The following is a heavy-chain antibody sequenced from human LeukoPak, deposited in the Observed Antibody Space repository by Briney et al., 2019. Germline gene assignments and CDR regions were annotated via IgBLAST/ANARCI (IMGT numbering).Heavy chain of an antibody. CDR2: INAGNGNT. J-gene: IGHJ4*02. CDR1: GYIFTSYA. D-gene: IGHD3-10*01. CDR3: ARGDYYGSGSCDY. V-gene: IGHV1-3*01. Sequence: ASVKVSCKASGYIFTSYAIHWVRQAPGQRLNWLGWINAGNGNTEYSQRFQGRVTITRDTSASTAYMELSSLRSEDTAIYYCARGDYYGSGSCDYWGQGTLVTVSS.